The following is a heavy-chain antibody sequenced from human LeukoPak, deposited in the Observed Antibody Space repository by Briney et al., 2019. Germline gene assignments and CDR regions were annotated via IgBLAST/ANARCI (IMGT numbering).Heavy chain of an antibody. CDR1: GFTVSDNY. D-gene: IGHD3-9*01. CDR2: IYTGGYT. CDR3: VSHSDTLTSYSFDY. J-gene: IGHJ4*02. V-gene: IGHV3-53*01. Sequence: GGSLRLSCAASGFTVSDNYMTWVRQAPGKGLEWVSIIYTGGYTYYADSVKGRFTITRDNSKNTLSLQMNSLRAEDTAVYYCVSHSDTLTSYSFDYWGQGTLVTVSS.